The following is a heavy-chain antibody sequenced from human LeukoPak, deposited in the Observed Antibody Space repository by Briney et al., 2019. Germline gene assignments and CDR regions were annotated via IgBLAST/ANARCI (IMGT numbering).Heavy chain of an antibody. CDR1: GFTFNYAW. CDR2: TVSEIDGGTT. Sequence: GGSLRLSCAASGFTFNYAWMSWVRQVPGKGLEWVGQTVSEIDGGTTDYAAPVKGRFTISRDDSKSTLYLQMNSLKIEDTAVYYCTTNEDWNYARKDVWGQGATVIVSS. CDR3: TTNEDWNYARKDV. D-gene: IGHD1-7*01. V-gene: IGHV3-15*04. J-gene: IGHJ6*02.